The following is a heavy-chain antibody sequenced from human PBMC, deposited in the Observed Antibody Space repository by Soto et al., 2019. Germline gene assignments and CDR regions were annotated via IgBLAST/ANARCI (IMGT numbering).Heavy chain of an antibody. CDR1: GFTVSSNY. CDR2: IYSGGIT. CDR3: ARGLYSGWHYFDY. D-gene: IGHD5-12*01. J-gene: IGHJ4*02. V-gene: IGHV3-66*01. Sequence: GGSLRLSCAASGFTVSSNYMSWVRQAPGKGLECVSVIYSGGITYYADSVKGRFTISRDNSKNTLYLQMNSLRAEDTAVYYCARGLYSGWHYFDYWGQGTLVTVSS.